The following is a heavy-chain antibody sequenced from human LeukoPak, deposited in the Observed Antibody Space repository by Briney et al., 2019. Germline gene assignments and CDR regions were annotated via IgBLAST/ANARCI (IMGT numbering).Heavy chain of an antibody. CDR3: ARPATLTSHFDY. Sequence: SETLSLTCAVYGGSFSGYYWSWIRQPPGKGLEWIGEINHSGSTNYNPSLKSRVTISVDTSKNQFSLKLSSVTAADTAVYYCARPATLTSHFDYWGQGTLVTVSS. CDR1: GGSFSGYY. D-gene: IGHD4/OR15-4a*01. J-gene: IGHJ4*02. V-gene: IGHV4-34*01. CDR2: INHSGST.